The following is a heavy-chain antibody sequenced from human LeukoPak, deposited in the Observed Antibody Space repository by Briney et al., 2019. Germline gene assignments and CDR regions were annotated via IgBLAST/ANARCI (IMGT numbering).Heavy chain of an antibody. J-gene: IGHJ4*02. CDR3: ARIGPDFVIVVC. D-gene: IGHD3-22*01. CDR2: VYSDGNT. V-gene: IGHV3-53*01. Sequence: GGSLRLSCAASGFTVSSNYMIWVRQAPGKGLDWVSVVYSDGNTYYADPVKGRFSISRDNSKNTLYLQMNSLKAEDTAVYYCARIGPDFVIVVCRGQGTLVTVSS. CDR1: GFTVSSNY.